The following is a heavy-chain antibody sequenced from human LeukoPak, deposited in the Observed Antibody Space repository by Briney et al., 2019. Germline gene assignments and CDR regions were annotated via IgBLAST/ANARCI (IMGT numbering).Heavy chain of an antibody. CDR1: GFTFSSYA. J-gene: IGHJ6*02. Sequence: GGSLRLSCAASGFTFSSYAMSWVRQAPGKGLEWVANIKQDGSEKYYVDSVKGRFTISRDNAKNSLYLQMNSLRVEDTAVYYCARDHSTYYYYGMDVWGQGTTVTVSS. V-gene: IGHV3-7*01. CDR2: IKQDGSEK. D-gene: IGHD4-11*01. CDR3: ARDHSTYYYYGMDV.